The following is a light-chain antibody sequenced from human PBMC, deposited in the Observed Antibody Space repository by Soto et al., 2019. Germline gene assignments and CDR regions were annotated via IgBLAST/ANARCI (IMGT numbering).Light chain of an antibody. CDR1: SSDVGGYDY. CDR2: EVN. V-gene: IGLV2-14*01. CDR3: SSYSISTAYL. J-gene: IGLJ1*01. Sequence: QSVLTLPASVSGSPGQSITISCTGTSSDVGGYDYVSWYQLHPGKAPKLMVFEVNNRPSGVSYRFSGSKSGNTASLTISGLQAEDEADYFCSSYSISTAYLLGTGNKVTVL.